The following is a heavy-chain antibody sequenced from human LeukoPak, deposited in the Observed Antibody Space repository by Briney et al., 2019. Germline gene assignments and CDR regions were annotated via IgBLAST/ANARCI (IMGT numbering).Heavy chain of an antibody. V-gene: IGHV1-2*02. CDR3: ARPGFPHPVAVNPLDY. Sequence: GASVKVSCKASRNIFTGYFIHWVRQAPGQGLEWMGWINPKNGGTNPAEKFQGRVTMTRDTSLSTAFMELTGLTSDDTAVYYCARPGFPHPVAVNPLDYWGQGTLVTVST. CDR1: RNIFTGYF. D-gene: IGHD6-19*01. J-gene: IGHJ4*02. CDR2: INPKNGGT.